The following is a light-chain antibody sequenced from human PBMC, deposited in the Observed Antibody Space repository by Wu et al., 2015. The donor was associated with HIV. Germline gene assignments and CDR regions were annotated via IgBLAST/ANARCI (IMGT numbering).Light chain of an antibody. CDR1: QSVTNNY. Sequence: EIVLTQSPGTLSLSPGERATLSCRASQSVTNNYLNWYQQKPGQAPRLLIYGASSRATGIPDRFSSSGSGTAFTLTISSLEPEDFAVYYCQQYGSSSFTFGPGTKVDI. V-gene: IGKV3-20*01. J-gene: IGKJ3*01. CDR2: GAS. CDR3: QQYGSSSFT.